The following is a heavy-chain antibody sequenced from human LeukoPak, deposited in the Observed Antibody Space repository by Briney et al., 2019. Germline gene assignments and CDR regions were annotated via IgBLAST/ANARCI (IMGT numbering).Heavy chain of an antibody. V-gene: IGHV3-48*02. CDR3: ERVEWMIGAFDI. J-gene: IGHJ3*02. Sequence: GGSLRLSCAASGXTFSTYSVNWVRQAPGKGLEWVSYITSSSSTIYYADSVRGRFTISRDNAKNSLYLQMNSLRDEDTAVYYCERVEWMIGAFDIWGQEIMVTVSS. D-gene: IGHD3-22*01. CDR2: ITSSSSTI. CDR1: GXTFSTYS.